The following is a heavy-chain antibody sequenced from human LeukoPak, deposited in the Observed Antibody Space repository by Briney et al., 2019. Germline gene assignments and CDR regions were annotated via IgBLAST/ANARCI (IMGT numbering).Heavy chain of an antibody. V-gene: IGHV4-4*09. CDR3: ARGGGYGSSPLK. CDR2: IYTSGST. CDR1: GGSISNYY. Sequence: SSETLSLTCTVSGGSISNYYWSWIRQPPGKGLEWIGYIYTSGSTNYNPSLKSRVTISVDTSKNQFSLKLTSVTAADTALYYCARGGGYGSSPLKWGQGILVTVSS. J-gene: IGHJ4*02. D-gene: IGHD6-6*01.